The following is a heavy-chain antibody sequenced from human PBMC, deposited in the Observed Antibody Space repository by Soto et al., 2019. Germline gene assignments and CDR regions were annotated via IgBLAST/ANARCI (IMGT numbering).Heavy chain of an antibody. CDR3: ARRLTAYYYGMDV. CDR1: GYSFTIYC. V-gene: IGHV5-51*01. J-gene: IGHJ6*02. CDR2: IYPGDSDT. Sequence: GESLKISCKGSGYSFTIYCIGWVLQMPGKGLEWMGIIYPGDSDTRYSPSFQGQVTISADKSISTAYLQWSSLKASDTAMYYCARRLTAYYYGMDVWGQGTTVTVSS.